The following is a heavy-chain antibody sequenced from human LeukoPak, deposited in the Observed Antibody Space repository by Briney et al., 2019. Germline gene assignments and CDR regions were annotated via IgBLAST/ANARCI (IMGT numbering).Heavy chain of an antibody. D-gene: IGHD3-22*01. J-gene: IGHJ2*01. CDR3: ARDGFYYDSSGYLDWYFDL. Sequence: PGGSLRLSCAASGFTFSSYSMNWLRQAPGKGMEWVAYISSSSGNKYFAESVKGRFTISSDNARNSLFLQMDSLRDEDTAVYYCARDGFYYDSSGYLDWYFDLWGRGTLVTVSS. CDR2: ISSSSGNK. CDR1: GFTFSSYS. V-gene: IGHV3-48*02.